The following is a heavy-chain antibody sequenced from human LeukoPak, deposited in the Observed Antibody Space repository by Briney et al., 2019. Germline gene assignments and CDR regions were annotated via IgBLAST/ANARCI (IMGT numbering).Heavy chain of an antibody. CDR3: ARGGNWNDGYYYYYMDV. CDR1: GFTFSSYS. CDR2: ISSSSSTI. J-gene: IGHJ6*03. V-gene: IGHV3-48*01. D-gene: IGHD1-20*01. Sequence: GGSLRLSCAASGFTFSSYSMNWVRQAPGKGLEWVSYISSSSSTIYYADSVKGRFTISRDNAKNSLYLQMNSLRAEDTAVYYCARGGNWNDGYYYYYMDVWGKGTTVTVSS.